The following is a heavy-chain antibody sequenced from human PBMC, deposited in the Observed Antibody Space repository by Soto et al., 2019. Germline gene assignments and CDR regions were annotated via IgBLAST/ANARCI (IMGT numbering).Heavy chain of an antibody. Sequence: QVQLQESGPGLLKPSQTLSLTCTVSGGSINSGDYYWSWVSQPPGKALEWVGYIYYSGSTIYNPSLESRVTLTIDTSENLFSLILSSVTAADTAVYYCARSLSDYGSGWFDPWGQGTLVTVSS. J-gene: IGHJ5*02. CDR1: GGSINSGDYY. CDR2: IYYSGST. D-gene: IGHD4-17*01. V-gene: IGHV4-30-4*01. CDR3: ARSLSDYGSGWFDP.